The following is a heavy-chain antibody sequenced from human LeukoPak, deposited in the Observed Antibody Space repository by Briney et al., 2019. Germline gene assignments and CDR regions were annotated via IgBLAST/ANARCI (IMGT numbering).Heavy chain of an antibody. CDR2: IFYSGST. Sequence: PSETLSLTCTVSSGSISTSNYYWGWVRQPPGKALEWIGNIFYSGSTYYSPSLKSRVTISLDTSRNQFSLKLNSVTAADTAVYYCARDLSNWGQGVLVTVSS. J-gene: IGHJ4*02. D-gene: IGHD4-11*01. V-gene: IGHV4-39*07. CDR3: ARDLSN. CDR1: SGSISTSNYY.